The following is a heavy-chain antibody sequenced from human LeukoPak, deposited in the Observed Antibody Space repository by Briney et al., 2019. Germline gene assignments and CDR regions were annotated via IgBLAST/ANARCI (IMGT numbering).Heavy chain of an antibody. CDR1: GFTFSTYW. CDR2: IKQDGSEK. D-gene: IGHD2-2*01. V-gene: IGHV3-7*03. CDR3: AKEPRYCSSTSCSERGYFQH. Sequence: GGSLRLSCAASGFTFSTYWMSWVRQAPGKGLEWVANIKQDGSEKYYVDSVKGRFTISRDNSKNTLYLQMNSLRAEDTAVYYCAKEPRYCSSTSCSERGYFQHWGQGTLVTVSS. J-gene: IGHJ1*01.